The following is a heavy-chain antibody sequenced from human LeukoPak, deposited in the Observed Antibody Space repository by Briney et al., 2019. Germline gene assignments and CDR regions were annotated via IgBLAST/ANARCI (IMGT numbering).Heavy chain of an antibody. CDR3: ARTGTTYYYYGMDV. CDR1: GFTFSSYW. Sequence: GGSLRLSCVASGFTFSSYWMHWVRQDPRKGLVWVSRISGDGRNINYADSVRGRFTISRDNAKNTLYLQMNSLRAEDTAVYYCARTGTTYYYYGMDVWGQGTTVTVSS. J-gene: IGHJ6*02. CDR2: ISGDGRNI. V-gene: IGHV3-74*01. D-gene: IGHD1-1*01.